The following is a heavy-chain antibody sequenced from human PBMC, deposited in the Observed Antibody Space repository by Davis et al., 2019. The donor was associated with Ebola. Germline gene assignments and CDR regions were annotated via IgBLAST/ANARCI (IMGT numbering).Heavy chain of an antibody. J-gene: IGHJ6*04. CDR3: ARVTGELLFYGMDV. CDR1: GYTFTSYG. V-gene: IGHV1-18*04. Sequence: ASVKVSCKASGYTFTSYGISWVRQAPGQGLEWMGWISAYNGNTNYAQKLQGRVTMTTDTSTSTAYMELRSLRSEDTAVYYCARVTGELLFYGMDVWGKGTTVTVSS. D-gene: IGHD3-10*01. CDR2: ISAYNGNT.